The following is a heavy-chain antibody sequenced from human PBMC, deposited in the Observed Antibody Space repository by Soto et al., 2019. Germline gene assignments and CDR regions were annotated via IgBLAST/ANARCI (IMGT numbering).Heavy chain of an antibody. CDR3: AREESGSTVTTGDAFDI. D-gene: IGHD4-17*01. J-gene: IGHJ3*02. CDR1: GGTFSSYT. CDR2: IIPILGIA. Sequence: QVQLVQSGAEVKKPGSSVKVSCKASGGTFSSYTISWVRQAPGQGLEWMGRIIPILGIANYAQKFQGRVTITADKSTSTAYMELSSLRSEDTAVYYCAREESGSTVTTGDAFDIWGQGTMVTVSS. V-gene: IGHV1-69*08.